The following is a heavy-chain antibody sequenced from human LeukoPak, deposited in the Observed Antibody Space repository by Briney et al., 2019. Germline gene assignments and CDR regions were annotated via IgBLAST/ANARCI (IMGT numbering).Heavy chain of an antibody. J-gene: IGHJ4*02. V-gene: IGHV3-21*01. D-gene: IGHD2-15*01. CDR2: ISSSSIYI. CDR3: ARDREVVAATFDY. Sequence: GGSLRLSCAASGFTFSSYSMNWVRQAPGKGLEWVSSISSSSIYIYYADSVKGRFTISRDNAKNSLYLQMNSLRAEDTAVYYCARDREVVAATFDYWGQGTLVTVSS. CDR1: GFTFSSYS.